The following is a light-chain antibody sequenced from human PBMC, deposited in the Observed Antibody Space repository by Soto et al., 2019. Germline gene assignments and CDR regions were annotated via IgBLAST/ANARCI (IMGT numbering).Light chain of an antibody. CDR1: SSNIGARYD. Sequence: QSVLTQPPSVSGAPGQRVTISCTGRSSNIGARYDVHGYQCLPGTAPTLLIYGNINRPSGVPDRFSGSKSGTSASLAITGLQADDEAYYYCQSYDRSLSSPIFGGGTKLAVL. J-gene: IGLJ2*01. CDR2: GNI. CDR3: QSYDRSLSSPI. V-gene: IGLV1-40*01.